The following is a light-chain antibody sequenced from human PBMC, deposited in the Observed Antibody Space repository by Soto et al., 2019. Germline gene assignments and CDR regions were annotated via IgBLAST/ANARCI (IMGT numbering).Light chain of an antibody. J-gene: IGKJ1*01. CDR1: QSISSW. CDR3: QPYNSYSEA. CDR2: EAS. Sequence: IEMTQSPSTLSASVGDRVTITCRASQSISSWLAWYQQKPGTAPKLLIYEASTLESGVPSRFSGIRSGTEFTLSVSSLQPDDFATYYCQPYNSYSEAFGQGTKVDIK. V-gene: IGKV1-5*03.